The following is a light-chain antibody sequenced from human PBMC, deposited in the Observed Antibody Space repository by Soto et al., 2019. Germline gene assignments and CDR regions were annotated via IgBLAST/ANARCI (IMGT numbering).Light chain of an antibody. CDR3: QQYKNWPPWT. CDR1: QSVSNN. V-gene: IGKV3-15*01. Sequence: ILMTQSPATLSVSPGERATLSCRASQSVSNNLAWYQQKPGQAPRLLIYDASTRATGIPARFSGSGSGTEFTLTITGLQSEDFAVYYCQQYKNWPPWTFGQGNKVEI. CDR2: DAS. J-gene: IGKJ1*01.